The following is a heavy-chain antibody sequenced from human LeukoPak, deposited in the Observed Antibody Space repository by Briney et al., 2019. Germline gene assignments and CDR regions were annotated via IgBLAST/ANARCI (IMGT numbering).Heavy chain of an antibody. V-gene: IGHV4-4*07. J-gene: IGHJ6*03. CDR2: IYSSGRT. Sequence: SETLSLTCIVSGGSISSYYWSWIRQPAAKGLEWIGRIYSSGRTNYNASLKSRVTMSVGTSKNQFSLKLSSVTAADTAVYYCARGGGIPDPDYYYYYYMDVWGKGTTVTVSS. D-gene: IGHD2-2*02. CDR3: ARGGGIPDPDYYYYYYMDV. CDR1: GGSISSYY.